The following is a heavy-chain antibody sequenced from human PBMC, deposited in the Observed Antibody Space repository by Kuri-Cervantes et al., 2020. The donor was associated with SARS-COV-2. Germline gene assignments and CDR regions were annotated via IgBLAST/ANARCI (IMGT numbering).Heavy chain of an antibody. Sequence: GGSLRLSCAASGFTFSSYAMHWVRQAPGKGLEWVAVISYDGSNKYYADSVKGRFTISRDNSKNTLYLQMNSLRAEDTAVYYCARAGTRPLWYFDLWGRGTLVTVSS. J-gene: IGHJ2*01. CDR2: ISYDGSNK. CDR1: GFTFSSYA. V-gene: IGHV3-30*04. CDR3: ARAGTRPLWYFDL.